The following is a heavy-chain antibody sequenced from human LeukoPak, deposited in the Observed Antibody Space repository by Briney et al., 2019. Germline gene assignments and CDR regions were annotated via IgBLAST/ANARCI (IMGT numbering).Heavy chain of an antibody. V-gene: IGHV3-11*04. D-gene: IGHD6-13*01. Sequence: NSGGSLRLSCAASGFTFSDYYMTWIRQAPGKGLECISYISSTGYTIYYADSVKGRFTISRDNAKNSLYLQMNSLRAEDTAIYYCARVYSSSWYFFDFWGQGTLVTVSS. CDR3: ARVYSSSWYFFDF. CDR2: ISSTGYTI. J-gene: IGHJ4*02. CDR1: GFTFSDYY.